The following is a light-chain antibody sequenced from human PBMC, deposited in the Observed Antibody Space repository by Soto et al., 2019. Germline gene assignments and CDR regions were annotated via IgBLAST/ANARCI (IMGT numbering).Light chain of an antibody. CDR2: GAS. CDR3: QQYNNWPPIT. J-gene: IGKJ5*01. CDR1: QSGSSN. V-gene: IGKV3-15*01. Sequence: EIVMTQSPATLSVSPGERATLSCRASQSGSSNLAWYQQKPGQAPRLLIYGASTRATGIPASFSGSGSGTEFTRTTISLQSEDFAVYYCQQYNNWPPITFGQGTRLEIK.